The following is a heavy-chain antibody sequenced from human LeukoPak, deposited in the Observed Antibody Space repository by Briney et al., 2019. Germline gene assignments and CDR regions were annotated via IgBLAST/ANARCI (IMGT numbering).Heavy chain of an antibody. CDR1: GGSIDIYY. CDR2: IYTSGST. CDR3: ARGGIAAAGRRPLGYFDL. V-gene: IGHV4-4*07. D-gene: IGHD6-13*01. J-gene: IGHJ2*01. Sequence: SETLSLTCTVSGGSIDIYYWSWIRQPAGKGLEWIGRIYTSGSTNYNPSLKTRVTMSVDTSKYQFSLKLSSVTAADTAVYYCARGGIAAAGRRPLGYFDLWGRGTLVTVSS.